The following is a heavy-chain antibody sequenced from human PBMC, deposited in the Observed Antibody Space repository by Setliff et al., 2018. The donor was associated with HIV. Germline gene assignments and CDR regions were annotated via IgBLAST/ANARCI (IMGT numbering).Heavy chain of an antibody. D-gene: IGHD5-18*01. CDR2: ISGSGGST. V-gene: IGHV3-23*01. J-gene: IGHJ4*02. CDR3: AKGFRPVDTALVSGPTY. Sequence: ETLSLTCAVSGGSLSGYYWNWVRQAPGKGLEWVSGISGSGGSTYYADSVKGRFTISRDNSKNTLYLQMNSLRADDTAIYYCAKGFRPVDTALVSGPTYWGQGSRVTVSS. CDR1: GGSLSGYY.